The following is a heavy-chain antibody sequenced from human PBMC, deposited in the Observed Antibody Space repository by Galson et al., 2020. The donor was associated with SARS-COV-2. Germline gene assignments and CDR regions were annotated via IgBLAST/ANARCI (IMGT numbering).Heavy chain of an antibody. D-gene: IGHD3-3*01. Sequence: GGSLRLSCAASGFTFSSYDMHWVSQATGKGLEWVSAIGTAGDPYYPGSVKGRFTISRENAKNSLYLQMNSLRAGDTAVYYCASENSHRGGFPARDVLRFLEWPYYYYYMDVWGKGTTVTVSS. V-gene: IGHV3-13*05. J-gene: IGHJ6*03. CDR2: IGTAGDP. CDR1: GFTFSSYD. CDR3: ASENSHRGGFPARDVLRFLEWPYYYYYMDV.